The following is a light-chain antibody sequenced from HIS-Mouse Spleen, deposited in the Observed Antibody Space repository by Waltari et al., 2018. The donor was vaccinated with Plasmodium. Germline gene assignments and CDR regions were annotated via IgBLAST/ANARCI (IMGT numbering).Light chain of an antibody. J-gene: IGKJ2*01. CDR3: QQRSNWLHT. CDR1: QSVSSY. CDR2: DAS. V-gene: IGKV3-11*01. Sequence: EIVLTQSPATLSLSPGERATLSGRASQSVSSYLAWYQQKPGQAPRLLIYDASNRATGIPARFSGSGSGTDFTLTISSLEPEDFAVYYCQQRSNWLHTFGQGTKLEIK.